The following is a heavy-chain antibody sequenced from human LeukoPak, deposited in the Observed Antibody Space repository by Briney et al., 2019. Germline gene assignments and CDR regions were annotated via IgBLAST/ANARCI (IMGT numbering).Heavy chain of an antibody. D-gene: IGHD5-24*01. CDR2: INPNSGGT. CDR1: GYTFTGYY. CDR3: ARGLRWLQFGEFDY. V-gene: IGHV1-2*04. J-gene: IGHJ4*02. Sequence: GASVKVSCKASGYTFTGYYMHWVRQAPGQGLERMGWINPNSGGTNYAQKFQGWVTMTRDTSISTAYMELSRLRSDDTAVYYCARGLRWLQFGEFDYWGQGTLVTVSS.